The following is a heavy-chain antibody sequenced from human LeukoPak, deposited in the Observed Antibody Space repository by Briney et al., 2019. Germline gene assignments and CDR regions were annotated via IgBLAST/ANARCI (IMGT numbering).Heavy chain of an antibody. V-gene: IGHV3-21*01. CDR1: GFTFNSYS. Sequence: GGSLRLSCAASGFTFNSYSMTWVRQAPGMGLEWVSSISSGGNYRYYADSVRGRFTISRDNAKNSLYLQMNSLRAEDTAVYYCAGDLGDTSCHPWGQGTLVTVSS. CDR3: AGDLGDTSCHP. J-gene: IGHJ5*02. D-gene: IGHD2-2*01. CDR2: ISSGGNYR.